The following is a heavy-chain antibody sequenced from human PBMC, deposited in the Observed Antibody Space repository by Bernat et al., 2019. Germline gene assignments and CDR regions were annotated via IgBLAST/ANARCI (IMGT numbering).Heavy chain of an antibody. CDR3: ARDRAMYYYDSSGYSNDAFDI. J-gene: IGHJ3*02. CDR2: IYTSGST. D-gene: IGHD3-22*01. CDR1: GGSISSGSYY. Sequence: QVQLQESGPGLVKPSQTLSLTCTVSGGSISSGSYYWSWIRQPAGKGLEWIGRIYTSGSTNYNPSLKSRVTISVDPSKNQFSLKLSSVTAADTAVYYCARDRAMYYYDSSGYSNDAFDIWGQGTMVTVPS. V-gene: IGHV4-61*02.